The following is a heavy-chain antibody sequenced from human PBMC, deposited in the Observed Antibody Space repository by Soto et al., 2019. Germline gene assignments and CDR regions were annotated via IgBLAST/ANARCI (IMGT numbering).Heavy chain of an antibody. CDR3: ARHRPFTGPRAPFDY. CDR2: INQSGSP. Sequence: PSETLSLTCAVSSGTISSSNWWTWVRQPPGKGLEWIGEINQSGSPNYNPSLRSRVTISVDKSKNQFFLKLSSVTAADTAVYYCARHRPFTGPRAPFDYWGQGTLVTVSS. J-gene: IGHJ4*02. D-gene: IGHD3-10*01. V-gene: IGHV4-4*02. CDR1: SGTISSSNW.